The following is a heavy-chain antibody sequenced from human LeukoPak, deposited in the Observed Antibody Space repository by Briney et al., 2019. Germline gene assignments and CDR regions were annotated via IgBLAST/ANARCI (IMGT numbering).Heavy chain of an antibody. CDR2: IRSETYGGTT. D-gene: IGHD3-22*01. V-gene: IGHV3-49*03. CDR1: GFIFGDYA. J-gene: IGHJ6*02. Sequence: GGSLRLSCTASGFIFGDYAMSWFRQAPGKGLEWVGFIRSETYGGTTAYAASVKGRFSISRDDSKNVGYLQMNSLRSGDTAVYYCTRDLRGYSLDTYFYYYGLDVWGQGTTVTVPS. CDR3: TRDLRGYSLDTYFYYYGLDV.